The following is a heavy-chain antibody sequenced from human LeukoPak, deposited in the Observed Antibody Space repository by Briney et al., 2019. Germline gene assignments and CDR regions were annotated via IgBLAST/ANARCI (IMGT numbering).Heavy chain of an antibody. V-gene: IGHV1-2*04. D-gene: IGHD6-13*01. CDR3: ARSIAAAGTRVDY. Sequence: ASMKVSCKASGYTFTGYYMHWVRQAPGQGLEWMGWINPNSGGTNYAQKFQGWVTMTRDTSINTAYMELSRLRSDDTAVYYCARSIAAAGTRVDYWGQGTLVTVSS. J-gene: IGHJ4*02. CDR1: GYTFTGYY. CDR2: INPNSGGT.